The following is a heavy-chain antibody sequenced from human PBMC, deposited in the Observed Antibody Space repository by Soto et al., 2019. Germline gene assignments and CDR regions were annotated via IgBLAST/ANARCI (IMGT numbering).Heavy chain of an antibody. D-gene: IGHD2-2*01. V-gene: IGHV3-30-3*01. CDR3: ARGPSSLTRFDY. J-gene: IGHJ4*01. CDR2: ISYDGSNK. CDR1: GFTFSSYA. Sequence: GGSLRLSCAASGFTFSSYAMHWVRQAPGKGLEWVAVISYDGSNKYYADSVKGRFTISKDNSKNTLYLQMNSLRAEDTAVFYCARGPSSLTRFDYWGHGTLVTVSS.